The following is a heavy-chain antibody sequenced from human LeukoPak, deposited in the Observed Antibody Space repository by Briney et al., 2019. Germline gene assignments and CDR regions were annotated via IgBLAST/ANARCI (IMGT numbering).Heavy chain of an antibody. V-gene: IGHV4-39*01. Sequence: SETLSLTFTVSGGSISSSSYYWGWIRQPPGKGLEWIGSIYYSGSTYYNPSLKSRVTISVDTSKNQFSLKLSSVTAADTAVYYCASLRFLEWLARRWYMDVWGKGTTVTVSS. CDR3: ASLRFLEWLARRWYMDV. CDR2: IYYSGST. J-gene: IGHJ6*03. D-gene: IGHD3-3*01. CDR1: GGSISSSSYY.